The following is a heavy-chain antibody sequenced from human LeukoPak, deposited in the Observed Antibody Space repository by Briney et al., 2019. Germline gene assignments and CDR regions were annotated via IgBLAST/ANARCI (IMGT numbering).Heavy chain of an antibody. D-gene: IGHD7-27*01. CDR1: GFTFSSYS. CDR3: ARELGNSCFDY. Sequence: GGSLRLSCAASGFTFSSYSMNWVRQAPGKGLEWVSSISSSSSYIYCADSVKGRYTISRDNAKNSLYLQMNSLRAEDTAVYYCARELGNSCFDYWGQGTLVTVSS. CDR2: ISSSSSYI. V-gene: IGHV3-21*01. J-gene: IGHJ4*02.